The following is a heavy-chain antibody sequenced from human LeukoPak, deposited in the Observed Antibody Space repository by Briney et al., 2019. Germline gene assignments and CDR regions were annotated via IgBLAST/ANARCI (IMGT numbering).Heavy chain of an antibody. V-gene: IGHV3-23*01. CDR1: GFTFSSYA. Sequence: GGSLRLSCAASGFTFSSYAMSWVRQAPGKGLEWVSAISGSGGSTYYADSVKGRFTISRDNSKNTLYLQMNSLRAEDTAVYYCAKEAFAYSYGYEGYFDYWGQGTLVTVSS. J-gene: IGHJ4*02. CDR3: AKEAFAYSYGYEGYFDY. D-gene: IGHD5-18*01. CDR2: ISGSGGST.